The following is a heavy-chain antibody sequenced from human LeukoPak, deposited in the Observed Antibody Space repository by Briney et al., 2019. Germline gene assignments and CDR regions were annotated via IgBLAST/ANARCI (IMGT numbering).Heavy chain of an antibody. CDR3: ARQSYCSGGSCYSAFDI. D-gene: IGHD2-15*01. Sequence: GESLKISCKGSGYSFTSYWIGWVRQMPGKGLECMGIIYPGDSDTRYSPSFQGQVTISADKSISTAYLQWSSLKASDTAMYYCARQSYCSGGSCYSAFDIWGQGTMVTVSS. CDR2: IYPGDSDT. V-gene: IGHV5-51*01. J-gene: IGHJ3*02. CDR1: GYSFTSYW.